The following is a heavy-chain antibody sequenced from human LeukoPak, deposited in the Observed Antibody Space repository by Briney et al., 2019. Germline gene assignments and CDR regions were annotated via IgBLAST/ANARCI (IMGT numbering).Heavy chain of an antibody. V-gene: IGHV4-30-2*01. J-gene: IGHJ6*02. Sequence: SETLSLTCAVSGGSISSGGYSWSWNRQTRGKGLEWIGYIYHSGSTYYNPSLKSRVTISVDRSKNQFSLKLSSVTAADTAVYYCARGPVSPKDYYYYYGMDVWGQGTTVTVSS. CDR1: GGSISSGGYS. D-gene: IGHD2-8*01. CDR2: IYHSGST. CDR3: ARGPVSPKDYYYYYGMDV.